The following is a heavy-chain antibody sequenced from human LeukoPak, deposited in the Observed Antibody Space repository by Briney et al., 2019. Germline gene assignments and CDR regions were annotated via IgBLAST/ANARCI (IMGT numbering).Heavy chain of an antibody. Sequence: SETLSLTCTVSGGSISSGGYYWSWIRQHPGKGLEWIGYIYYRGSTYYNPSLKSRVTISVDTSKNQFSLKLSSVTAADTAVYYCARTTYYDFWSGYYGYYFDYWGQGTLVTVSS. J-gene: IGHJ4*02. CDR3: ARTTYYDFWSGYYGYYFDY. D-gene: IGHD3-3*01. CDR2: IYYRGST. V-gene: IGHV4-31*03. CDR1: GGSISSGGYY.